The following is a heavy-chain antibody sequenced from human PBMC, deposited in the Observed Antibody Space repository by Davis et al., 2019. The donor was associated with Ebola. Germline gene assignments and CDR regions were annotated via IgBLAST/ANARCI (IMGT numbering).Heavy chain of an antibody. J-gene: IGHJ6*02. CDR1: GFTFSSYA. CDR2: ISGSGGTT. Sequence: GGSLRLSCAASGFTFSSYAMSWVRQAPGKGLEWVSIISGSGGTTDYADSVKGRFTISRDNFKNTLYLQMNSLRAEDTAVYYCAKGTGSYYDSSGYYNYYYYGMDVWGQGTTVTVSS. V-gene: IGHV3-23*01. D-gene: IGHD3-22*01. CDR3: AKGTGSYYDSSGYYNYYYYGMDV.